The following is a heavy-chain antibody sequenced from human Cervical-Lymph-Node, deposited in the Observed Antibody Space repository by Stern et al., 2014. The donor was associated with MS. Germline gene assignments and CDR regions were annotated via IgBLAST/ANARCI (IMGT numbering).Heavy chain of an antibody. D-gene: IGHD5-18*01. V-gene: IGHV2-5*02. CDR2: LYWDDDK. CDR3: AHGLEIRLWAAY. J-gene: IGHJ4*02. Sequence: QVTLKESGPTLVKPTQTLTLTCTFSGFSLSTSGVGVGWIRQPPGKALEWLALLYWDDDKRYSPSLKSRLTITKDTSKNQVVLTMTNMDPVDTATYCCAHGLEIRLWAAYWGQGTLVTVSS. CDR1: GFSLSTSGVG.